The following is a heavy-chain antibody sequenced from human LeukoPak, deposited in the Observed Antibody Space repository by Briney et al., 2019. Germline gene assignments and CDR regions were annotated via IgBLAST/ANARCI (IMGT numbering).Heavy chain of an antibody. D-gene: IGHD3-16*01. CDR2: IRYDGSNK. Sequence: GGSLRLSCAASGFTLSTYTMNWVRQAPGKGLEWVAFIRYDGSNKYYADSVKGRFTISRDNAKNTLYLQMNSLRAEDTAVYYCAKVAPTYDYVSDYWGQGTLVTVSS. J-gene: IGHJ4*02. CDR1: GFTLSTYT. CDR3: AKVAPTYDYVSDY. V-gene: IGHV3-30*02.